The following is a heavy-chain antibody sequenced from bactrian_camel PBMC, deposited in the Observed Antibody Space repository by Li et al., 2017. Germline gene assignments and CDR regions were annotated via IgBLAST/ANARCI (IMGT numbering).Heavy chain of an antibody. Sequence: HVQLVESGGGSVQAGGSLRLSCEVSGYGYVVDCMGWFRQTPGREREWVAFIGSIGSHSETTYADSVKGRFTISKDSAKNTLYLQMNSLKPEDTAIYYCAPDLILREGYCYKTDNHWGQGTQVTVS. D-gene: IGHD2*01. J-gene: IGHJ4*01. CDR2: IGSIGSHSET. CDR3: APDLILREGYCYKTDNH. CDR1: GYGYVVDC. V-gene: IGHV3S53*01.